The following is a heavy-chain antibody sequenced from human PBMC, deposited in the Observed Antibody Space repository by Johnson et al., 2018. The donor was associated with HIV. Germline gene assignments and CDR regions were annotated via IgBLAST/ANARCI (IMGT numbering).Heavy chain of an antibody. V-gene: IGHV3-23*04. CDR3: AKGVVYGGEDAFDI. Sequence: VQLVESGGGLVQPGGSLRLSCAASGFTVSSNYMSWVRQAPGKGLEWVSNIRASGGGTYYADSVKGRLIISRDNSKNTLYLQMNSLRAEDTAVYYCAKGVVYGGEDAFDIWGQGTMVTVSS. D-gene: IGHD4-23*01. CDR1: GFTVSSNY. J-gene: IGHJ3*02. CDR2: IRASGGGT.